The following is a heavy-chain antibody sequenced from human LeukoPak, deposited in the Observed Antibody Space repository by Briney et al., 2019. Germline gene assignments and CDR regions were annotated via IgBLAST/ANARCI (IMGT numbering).Heavy chain of an antibody. J-gene: IGHJ5*02. D-gene: IGHD6-19*01. CDR2: INPSGGST. CDR3: AREAIAVAGTLPPWFDP. CDR1: GYTFTSYY. Sequence: ASVNVSCKASGYTFTSYYMHWVRQAPGQGLEWMGIINPSGGSTSYAQKFQGRVTMTRDTSTSTVYMELSSLRSEDTAVYYCAREAIAVAGTLPPWFDPWGQGTLVTVSS. V-gene: IGHV1-46*01.